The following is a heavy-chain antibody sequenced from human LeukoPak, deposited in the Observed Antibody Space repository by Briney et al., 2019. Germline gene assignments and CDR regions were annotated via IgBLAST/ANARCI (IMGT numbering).Heavy chain of an antibody. CDR2: ISSSGSTI. CDR3: ARAAGTNAFDI. CDR1: GFTFSSYA. Sequence: PGGSLRLSCAASGFTFSSYAINWFRQAPGKGLEWVSYISSSGSTIYYADSVKGRFTISRDNAKNSLYLQMNSLRAEDTAVYYCARAAGTNAFDIWGQGTMVTVSS. V-gene: IGHV3-48*04. D-gene: IGHD6-13*01. J-gene: IGHJ3*02.